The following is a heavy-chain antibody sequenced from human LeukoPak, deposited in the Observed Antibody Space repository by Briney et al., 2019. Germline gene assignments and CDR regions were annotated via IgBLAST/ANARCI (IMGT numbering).Heavy chain of an antibody. D-gene: IGHD1-7*01. CDR2: IYYSGST. CDR3: ARDITGTTLVDY. V-gene: IGHV4-31*03. CDR1: GGSISSGGYY. J-gene: IGHJ4*02. Sequence: SETLSLTCTVPGGSISSGGYYWSRIRQHPGKGLEWIGYIYYSGSTYYNPSLKSRVTISVDTSKNQFSLKLSSATAADTAVYYCARDITGTTLVDYWGQGTLVTVSS.